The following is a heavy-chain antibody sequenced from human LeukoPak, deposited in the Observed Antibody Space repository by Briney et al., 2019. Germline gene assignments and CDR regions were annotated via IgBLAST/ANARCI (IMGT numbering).Heavy chain of an antibody. Sequence: GVSLRLSCAASGFTFSSYGMHWVRQAPGKGLEWVAVIWYDGSNKYYADSVKGRFTISRDNSKNTLYLQMNSLRAEDTAVYYCARDRDSSSWYFGYYYYGMDVWGQGTTVTVSS. V-gene: IGHV3-33*01. J-gene: IGHJ6*02. D-gene: IGHD6-13*01. CDR1: GFTFSSYG. CDR3: ARDRDSSSWYFGYYYYGMDV. CDR2: IWYDGSNK.